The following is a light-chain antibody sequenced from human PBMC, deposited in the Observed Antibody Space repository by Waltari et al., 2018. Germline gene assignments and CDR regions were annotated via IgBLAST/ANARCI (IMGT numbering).Light chain of an antibody. CDR2: GAS. CDR3: QHYLRLPVT. Sequence: EIVLTQSPGTLSLSPGESATLSCRTRQSVTRALAWYQQKPGQAPRLLIYGASNRATGIPDRFSGSGSGTDFSLTISILEPEDFAVYYCQHYLRLPVTFGQGTKVEVK. V-gene: IGKV3-20*01. CDR1: QSVTRA. J-gene: IGKJ1*01.